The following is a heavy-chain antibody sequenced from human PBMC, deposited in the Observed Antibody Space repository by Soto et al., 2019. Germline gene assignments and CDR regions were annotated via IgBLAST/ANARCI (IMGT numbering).Heavy chain of an antibody. CDR1: GGSISSSNW. D-gene: IGHD3-22*01. Sequence: QVQLQESGPGLVKPSGTLSLTCAVSGGSISSSNWWSWVRQPPGKGLEWIGEIYHSGSTNYNPSLKSRVTISVDKSKNQFSLKLSSVTAADTAVYYCASRKGYYDSSGYYYDSVDYWGQGTLVTVSS. CDR3: ASRKGYYDSSGYYYDSVDY. V-gene: IGHV4-4*02. J-gene: IGHJ4*02. CDR2: IYHSGST.